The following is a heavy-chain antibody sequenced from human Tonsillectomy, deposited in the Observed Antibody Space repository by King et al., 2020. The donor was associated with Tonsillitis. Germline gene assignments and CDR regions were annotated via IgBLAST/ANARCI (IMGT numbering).Heavy chain of an antibody. D-gene: IGHD3-16*01. CDR2: INPSGGIT. J-gene: IGHJ5*02. V-gene: IGHV1-46*03. CDR3: ARDMMTTMGYNWFDH. CDR1: GYTFTSYY. Sequence: QLVQSGAEVKKPGASVKVSCKASGYTFTSYYMHWVRQAPGQGLEWMGIINPSGGITSYAQKFQGRVTMTRDTSTSTVHMELSSLRSEDTAVYYCARDMMTTMGYNWFDHWGQGTLVTVSS.